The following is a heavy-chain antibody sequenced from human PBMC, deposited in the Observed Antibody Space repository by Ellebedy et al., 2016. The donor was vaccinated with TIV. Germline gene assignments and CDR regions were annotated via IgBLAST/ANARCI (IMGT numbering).Heavy chain of an antibody. CDR1: GYTFTGYY. Sequence: ASVKVSXXASGYTFTGYYMHWVRQAPGQGLEWMGWINPNSGGTNYAQKFQGRVTMTRDTSTSTVYMELSSLRSDDTAVYYCARVKGDYWGQGTLVTVSS. CDR2: INPNSGGT. CDR3: ARVKGDY. V-gene: IGHV1-2*02. J-gene: IGHJ4*02.